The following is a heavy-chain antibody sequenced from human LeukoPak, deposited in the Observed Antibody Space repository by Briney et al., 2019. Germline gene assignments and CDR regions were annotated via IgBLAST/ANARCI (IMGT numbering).Heavy chain of an antibody. Sequence: ASVKVSCKASGYTFTGYYMHWVRQAPGQGLEWMGWINPNSGGTNYAQKFQGRVAMTRDTSISTAYMELSRLGSDDTAVYYCARASYCTNGVCYLWFDPWGQGTLVTVSS. J-gene: IGHJ5*02. V-gene: IGHV1-2*02. CDR2: INPNSGGT. CDR1: GYTFTGYY. D-gene: IGHD2-8*01. CDR3: ARASYCTNGVCYLWFDP.